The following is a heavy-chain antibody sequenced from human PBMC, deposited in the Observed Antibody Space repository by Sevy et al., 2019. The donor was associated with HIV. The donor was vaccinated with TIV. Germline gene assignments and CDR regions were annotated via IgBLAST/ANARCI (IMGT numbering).Heavy chain of an antibody. CDR3: ARDGGLATAGIPFGFDP. V-gene: IGHV4-4*07. CDR2: IYTGGST. Sequence: SETLSLTCTVSGGSISSYYWSWIRQPAGKGLEWIGRIYTGGSTNYNPTLKSRVTMSVDTSKNQFSLKLTSATAADTAVYYCARDGGLATAGIPFGFDPWGQGTLVTVSS. CDR1: GGSISSYY. J-gene: IGHJ5*02. D-gene: IGHD6-13*01.